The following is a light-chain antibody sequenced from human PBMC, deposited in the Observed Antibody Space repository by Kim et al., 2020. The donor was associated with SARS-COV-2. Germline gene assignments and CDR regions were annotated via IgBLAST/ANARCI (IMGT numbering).Light chain of an antibody. J-gene: IGKJ2*01. Sequence: DIQMTQSPSSLAASVGDRITIACRASQGISTYLNWYQQKPGKPPKLLIYAASSLQSGVPSRFSGSGSGTDFTLTISSLQPEDFATYYCQQTYSTPYTFGQGTKLEI. V-gene: IGKV1-39*01. CDR3: QQTYSTPYT. CDR2: AAS. CDR1: QGISTY.